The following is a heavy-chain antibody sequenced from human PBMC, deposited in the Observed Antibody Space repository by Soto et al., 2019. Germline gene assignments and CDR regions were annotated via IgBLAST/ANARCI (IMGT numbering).Heavy chain of an antibody. Sequence: SETLSLTCTVSGGSVNSDNFYWSWIRQPPGKGLEWIGYVFHIGNTNYSPSLKSRVTMSIDTSRNQFSLRLSSVTAADTAVYFCARHHIAVTAEFFASWGRGNMVTV. D-gene: IGHD2-15*01. CDR3: ARHHIAVTAEFFAS. CDR1: GGSVNSDNFY. CDR2: VFHIGNT. V-gene: IGHV4-61*01. J-gene: IGHJ4*01.